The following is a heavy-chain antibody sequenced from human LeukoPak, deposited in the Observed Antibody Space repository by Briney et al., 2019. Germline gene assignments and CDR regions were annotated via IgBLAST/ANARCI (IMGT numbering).Heavy chain of an antibody. J-gene: IGHJ4*02. CDR2: ISWNSGSI. CDR1: GFTFEDYA. Sequence: GGSLRLSCAASGFTFEDYAMHWVRQAPGKGVEWVSGISWNSGSIGYADSVKGRFPISRDNAKNSLYLQMNSLRAEDTALYYCAKAGDTAMVTPFDYWGQGTLVTVSS. D-gene: IGHD5-18*01. V-gene: IGHV3-9*01. CDR3: AKAGDTAMVTPFDY.